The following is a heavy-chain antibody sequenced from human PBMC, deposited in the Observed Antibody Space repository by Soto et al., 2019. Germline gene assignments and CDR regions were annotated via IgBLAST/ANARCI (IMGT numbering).Heavy chain of an antibody. D-gene: IGHD6-13*01. CDR2: IWYDGSNK. V-gene: IGHV3-33*01. J-gene: IGHJ4*02. Sequence: QVQLVESGGGVVQPGRSLRLSCAASGFTFSTFGMHWVRQTPGKGLEWVAVIWYDGSNKYYADSVKGRFTISRDNSKNTLYMQMNSLGAEDTGVYYCARDWGLYNSNWYPGVYWGQGALVIVSS. CDR1: GFTFSTFG. CDR3: ARDWGLYNSNWYPGVY.